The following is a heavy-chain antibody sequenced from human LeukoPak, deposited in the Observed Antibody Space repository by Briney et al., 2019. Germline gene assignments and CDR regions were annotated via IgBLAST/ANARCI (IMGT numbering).Heavy chain of an antibody. CDR1: GFTFSSDG. D-gene: IGHD6-13*01. J-gene: IGHJ4*02. Sequence: GGSPRLSCASSGFTFSSDGMHWVRQAPGKGLEWVAVIWYDGSNKYYADSVKGRFTISRDNSKNTLYLQMNSLRAEDTAVYYCAKLYSSHLDYWGQGTLVTVSS. CDR2: IWYDGSNK. V-gene: IGHV3-33*06. CDR3: AKLYSSHLDY.